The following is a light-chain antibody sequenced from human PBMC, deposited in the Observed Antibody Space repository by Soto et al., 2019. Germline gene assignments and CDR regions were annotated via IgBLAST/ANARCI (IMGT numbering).Light chain of an antibody. CDR2: DAS. J-gene: IGKJ5*01. Sequence: EIVLTQSPATLSLSPGERATLSCRASQSVSSYLAWYQQKPGQAPRLLIYDASNRATGIPARFGGSGSGTDFTLTISALEFEDSAVYYCQQRRNWPSITFGQGTRLEIK. CDR3: QQRRNWPSIT. V-gene: IGKV3-11*01. CDR1: QSVSSY.